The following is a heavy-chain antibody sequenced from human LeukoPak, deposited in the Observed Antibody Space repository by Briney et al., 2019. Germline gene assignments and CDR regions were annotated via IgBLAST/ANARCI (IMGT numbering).Heavy chain of an antibody. J-gene: IGHJ4*02. V-gene: IGHV3-11*01. CDR1: GFTFSDYY. CDR3: ARGVANYYDNSGYQN. D-gene: IGHD3-22*01. CDR2: ISSSGSTI. Sequence: PGGSLRLSCAASGFTFSDYYMSWIRQAPGKGLEWVSYISSSGSTIYYADSVKGRFTISRDNSKNTLYLQMNSLRAEDTAVYYCARGVANYYDNSGYQNWGQGTLVTVSS.